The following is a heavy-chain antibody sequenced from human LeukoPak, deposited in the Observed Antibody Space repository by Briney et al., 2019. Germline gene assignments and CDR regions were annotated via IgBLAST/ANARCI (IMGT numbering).Heavy chain of an antibody. D-gene: IGHD4-17*01. CDR2: INHSGST. CDR1: GGSFSGYY. Sequence: SETLSLTCAVYGGSFSGYYWSWIRQPPGKGLEWIGEINHSGSTNYNPSLKSRVTMSIDTSKNQFSLKLNSVTAADTAVYYCAREYGDFDYWGQGTLVTVSS. V-gene: IGHV4-34*01. CDR3: AREYGDFDY. J-gene: IGHJ4*02.